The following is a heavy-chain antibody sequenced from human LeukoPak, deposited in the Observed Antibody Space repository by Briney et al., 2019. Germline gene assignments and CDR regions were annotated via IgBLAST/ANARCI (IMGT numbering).Heavy chain of an antibody. CDR1: GFTFNIFW. CDR2: IKEDGSEK. Sequence: GGSLRLSCAASGFTFNIFWMSWVRQAPGKGLEWVANIKEDGSEKYYVDSVKGRFTISRDNAKKSLYLQMSSLRAEDTALYYCARSIPGYTRFDYWGQGALVTVSP. D-gene: IGHD2-2*02. V-gene: IGHV3-7*03. CDR3: ARSIPGYTRFDY. J-gene: IGHJ4*02.